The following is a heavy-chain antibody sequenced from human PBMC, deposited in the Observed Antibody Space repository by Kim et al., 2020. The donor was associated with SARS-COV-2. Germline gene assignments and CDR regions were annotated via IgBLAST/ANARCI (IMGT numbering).Heavy chain of an antibody. CDR2: ISGDGGST. V-gene: IGHV3-43*02. Sequence: GGSLRLSCAASGFTFDDYAMHWDRQAPGKGLEWVSLISGDGGSTYYADSVKGRFTISRDNSKNSLYLQMNSLRTEDTALYYCAKDIGYSSSWYATANYYYYGMDVWGQGTTVTVSS. CDR1: GFTFDDYA. D-gene: IGHD6-13*01. CDR3: AKDIGYSSSWYATANYYYYGMDV. J-gene: IGHJ6*02.